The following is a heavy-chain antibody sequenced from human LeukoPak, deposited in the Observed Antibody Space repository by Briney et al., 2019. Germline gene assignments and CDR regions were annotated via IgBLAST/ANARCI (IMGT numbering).Heavy chain of an antibody. CDR2: ISSSSSYI. D-gene: IGHD5-18*01. CDR1: GFTFSSYS. Sequence: GGSLRLSCAASGFTFSSYSMNWVRQAPGKGLEWVSSISSSSSYIYYADSVKGRFTISRDNAKNSLYLQMNSLRAEDTAAYYCARDLSGYSYGSPYYFDYWGQGTLVTVSS. CDR3: ARDLSGYSYGSPYYFDY. V-gene: IGHV3-21*01. J-gene: IGHJ4*02.